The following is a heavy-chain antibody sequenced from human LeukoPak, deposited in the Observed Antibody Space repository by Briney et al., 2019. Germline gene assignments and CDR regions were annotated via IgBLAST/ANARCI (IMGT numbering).Heavy chain of an antibody. CDR2: ISGRGGST. J-gene: IGHJ4*02. Sequence: PGGSLRLSCAASGFTFSSYAMSWVRQAPGKGLEWVSSISGRGGSTYYADSVKGRFTISRDNFKNTLYLQMNSLRAEDTAVYYCAKGPFYDFWSGYAADYYFDYWGQGTLVTVSS. CDR1: GFTFSSYA. CDR3: AKGPFYDFWSGYAADYYFDY. D-gene: IGHD3-3*01. V-gene: IGHV3-23*01.